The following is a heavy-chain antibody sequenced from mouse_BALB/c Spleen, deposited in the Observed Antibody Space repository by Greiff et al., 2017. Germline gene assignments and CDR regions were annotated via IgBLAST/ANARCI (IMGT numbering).Heavy chain of an antibody. CDR3: AREGNFTSYYAMDY. CDR2: IWSDGST. CDR1: GLSLTSYG. V-gene: IGHV2-6-2*01. D-gene: IGHD2-1*01. Sequence: VQRVESGPDLVAPSQSLSITCTVSGLSLTSYGVHWVRQPPGKGLEWLVVIWSDGSTTYNSALKSRLSISKDNSKSQVFLKMNSLQTDDTAMYYCAREGNFTSYYAMDYWGQGTSVTVSS. J-gene: IGHJ4*01.